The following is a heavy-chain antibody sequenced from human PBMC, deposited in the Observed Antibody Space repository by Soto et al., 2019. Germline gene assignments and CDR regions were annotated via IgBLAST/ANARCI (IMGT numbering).Heavy chain of an antibody. J-gene: IGHJ6*02. V-gene: IGHV3-21*01. CDR3: VRDNSVLTVYGEKTYYAMDV. Sequence: GGSLRLSCAASGFTFRSYTMQWVRQAPGKGLEWVSYISSSGSYIYYADSVKGRFTISRDNARNSLYLQMNSLRAEDTAVYYCVRDNSVLTVYGEKTYYAMDVWVQGTTVTVSS. D-gene: IGHD3-10*01. CDR1: GFTFRSYT. CDR2: ISSSGSYI.